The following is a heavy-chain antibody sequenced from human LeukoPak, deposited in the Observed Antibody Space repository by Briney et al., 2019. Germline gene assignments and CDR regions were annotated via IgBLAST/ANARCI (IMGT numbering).Heavy chain of an antibody. Sequence: AGGSLRLSCAVSGLTVSNNYMSWVRQAPGKGLEWVSVIYSGGSTYYADSVKGRFTISRDNSKNTVYLQMNSLRDEDTAVYYCAKNGGSNIGAPDYWGQGTLVTVSS. J-gene: IGHJ4*02. CDR2: IYSGGST. CDR1: GLTVSNNY. V-gene: IGHV3-53*01. D-gene: IGHD2/OR15-2a*01. CDR3: AKNGGSNIGAPDY.